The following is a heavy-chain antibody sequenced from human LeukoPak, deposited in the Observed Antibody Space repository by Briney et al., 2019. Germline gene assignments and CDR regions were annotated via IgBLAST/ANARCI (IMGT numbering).Heavy chain of an antibody. J-gene: IGHJ4*02. CDR2: IYYSGST. CDR3: ARGLGAIAFDY. V-gene: IGHV4-39*07. CDR1: GGSISSSSYY. D-gene: IGHD1-26*01. Sequence: SETLSLTCTVSGGSISSSSYYWGWLRQPPGKGLEWIGSIYYSGSTYHNPSLKSRVTISVDTSKNQFFLKLDSVTAADTAVYYCARGLGAIAFDYWGQGTLVTVSS.